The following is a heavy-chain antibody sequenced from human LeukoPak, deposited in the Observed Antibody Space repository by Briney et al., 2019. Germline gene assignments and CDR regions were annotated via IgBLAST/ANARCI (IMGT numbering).Heavy chain of an antibody. V-gene: IGHV1-8*02. CDR1: GYTFTSYG. Sequence: ASVKVSCKASGYTFTSYGINWVRQATGQGLEWMGWMNPNSGNTGYAQKFLGRVTMTRNTSISTAHMELSSLRSEDTAVYYCARAGGYCGRISCPYYFDYWGQGSLVAVSS. CDR3: ARAGGYCGRISCPYYFDY. J-gene: IGHJ4*02. CDR2: MNPNSGNT. D-gene: IGHD2-15*01.